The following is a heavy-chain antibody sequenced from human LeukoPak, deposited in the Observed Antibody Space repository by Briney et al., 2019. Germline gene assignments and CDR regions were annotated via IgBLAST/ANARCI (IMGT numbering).Heavy chain of an antibody. CDR3: ARLRSEKKGQQSPRYFDY. J-gene: IGHJ4*02. CDR2: ISSSSSYI. D-gene: IGHD6-13*01. V-gene: IGHV3-21*04. CDR1: EFTFSSYS. Sequence: PGGSLRLSCAASEFTFSSYSMNWVRQAPGKGLEWVSSISSSSSYIYYADSVKGRFTISRDNAKNSLYLQMNSLRAEDTAVYYCARLRSEKKGQQSPRYFDYWGQGTLVTVSS.